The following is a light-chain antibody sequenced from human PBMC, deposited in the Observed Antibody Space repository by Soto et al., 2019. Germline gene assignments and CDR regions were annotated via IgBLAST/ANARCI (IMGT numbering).Light chain of an antibody. CDR3: QQYNVWPLT. V-gene: IGKV3-15*01. CDR1: QSVGSIY. J-gene: IGKJ4*01. Sequence: EILLTQSPGTLALSPGERATLSCKAIQSVGSIYLAWYQQKPGKAPRLLIYGASTRATGIPARFSGSGSGTEFTLTISSLQSEDVEVYYCQQYNVWPLTCAGGTKVDIK. CDR2: GAS.